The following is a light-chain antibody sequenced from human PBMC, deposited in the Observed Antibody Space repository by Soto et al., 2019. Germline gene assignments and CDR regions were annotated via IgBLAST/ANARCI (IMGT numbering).Light chain of an antibody. Sequence: IQMTQSPSTLSASVGDRVTITCRASQSISSWLAWYQQKPGKAPKLLIYDASSLESGVPSRVSGSGSGTDFTLTISRLEPEDFAVYYGQQYGSSPWTFGQGTKVDIK. CDR2: DAS. J-gene: IGKJ1*01. CDR1: QSISSW. CDR3: QQYGSSPWT. V-gene: IGKV1-5*01.